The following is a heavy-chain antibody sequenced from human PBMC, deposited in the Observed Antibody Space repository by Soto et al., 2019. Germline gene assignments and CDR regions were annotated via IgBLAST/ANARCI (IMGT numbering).Heavy chain of an antibody. CDR3: ARGSLISSSAPRYYYYYGMDV. V-gene: IGHV1-69*13. CDR1: GGTFSSYV. D-gene: IGHD6-6*01. J-gene: IGHJ6*02. Sequence: ASVKVSCKASGGTFSSYVISWVRQAPGQGLEWMGGIIPIFGTANYAQKFQGRVTITADESTSTAYMELSSLRSEDTAVYYCARGSLISSSAPRYYYYYGMDVWGQGTTVTVSS. CDR2: IIPIFGTA.